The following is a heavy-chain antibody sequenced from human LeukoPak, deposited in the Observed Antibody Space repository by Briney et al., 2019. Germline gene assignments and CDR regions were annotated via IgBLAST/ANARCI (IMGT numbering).Heavy chain of an antibody. CDR1: GFTFSSYA. CDR3: ARDEASGYSSSWGDY. D-gene: IGHD6-13*01. Sequence: GGSLRLSCAASGFTFSSYAMHWVRQAPGKGLEWVAVISYDGSNKYYADSVKGRFTISRDNSKDTLYLQMNSLRGEDTAVYYCARDEASGYSSSWGDYWGQGTLVTVSS. J-gene: IGHJ4*02. CDR2: ISYDGSNK. V-gene: IGHV3-30*04.